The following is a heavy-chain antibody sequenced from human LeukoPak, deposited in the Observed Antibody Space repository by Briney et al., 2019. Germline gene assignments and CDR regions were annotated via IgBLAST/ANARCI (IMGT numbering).Heavy chain of an antibody. V-gene: IGHV3-53*01. CDR3: AKPYYGISWYILHS. CDR2: IYSGGST. Sequence: GGSLRLSCAASGFAVSSNYMSWVRQAPGKGLEWVSVIYSGGSTSYADSVKDRFTISRDISKNTLYLQMNNLRAEDTAVYYCAKPYYGISWYILHSWGQGTLVTVSS. D-gene: IGHD6-13*01. J-gene: IGHJ5*02. CDR1: GFAVSSNY.